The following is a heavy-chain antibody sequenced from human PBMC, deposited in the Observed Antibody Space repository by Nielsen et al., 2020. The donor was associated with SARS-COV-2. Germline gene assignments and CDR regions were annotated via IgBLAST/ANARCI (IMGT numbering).Heavy chain of an antibody. CDR1: GFTFDDYA. Sequence: GGSLRLSCAASGFTFDDYAMHWVRQAPGKGLEWVSGISWNSGSIGYADSVKGRFTISRDNAKNSLFLQMNGLRAEDTAVYHCVRDEVEMATTPGFDSWGQGTLVTVSS. D-gene: IGHD5-24*01. V-gene: IGHV3-9*01. CDR3: VRDEVEMATTPGFDS. CDR2: ISWNSGSI. J-gene: IGHJ4*02.